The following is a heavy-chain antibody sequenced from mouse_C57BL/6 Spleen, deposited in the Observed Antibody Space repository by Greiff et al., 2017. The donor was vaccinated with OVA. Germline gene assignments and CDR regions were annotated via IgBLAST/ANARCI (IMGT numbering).Heavy chain of an antibody. J-gene: IGHJ4*01. CDR1: GFTFSSYA. D-gene: IGHD6-1*01. CDR2: ISSGGDYI. V-gene: IGHV5-9-1*02. Sequence: DVQLVESGEGLVKPGGSLKLSCAASGFTFSSYAMSWVRQTPEKRLEWVAYISSGGDYIYYADTVKGRFTISRDNARNTLYLQMSSLKSEDTAMYYCTRDLPSSGAMDYWGQGTSVTVSS. CDR3: TRDLPSSGAMDY.